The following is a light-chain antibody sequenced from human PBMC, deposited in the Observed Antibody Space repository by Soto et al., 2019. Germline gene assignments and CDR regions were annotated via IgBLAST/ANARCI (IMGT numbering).Light chain of an antibody. J-gene: IGKJ1*01. Sequence: IHLTLVPSTLSPSLRDSLTNPCRASQSISSWLAWYQQKPGKAPKLLIYDASSLESGVPSRFSGSGSGTEFTLTISSLQPDDFATYYCQQYNSYSQTFGQGTKVDI. CDR3: QQYNSYSQT. CDR1: QSISSW. V-gene: IGKV1-5*01. CDR2: DAS.